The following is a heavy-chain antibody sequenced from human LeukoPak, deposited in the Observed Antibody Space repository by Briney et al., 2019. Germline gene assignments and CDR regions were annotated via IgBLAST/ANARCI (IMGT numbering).Heavy chain of an antibody. D-gene: IGHD3-10*01. CDR3: ARSSSFDY. CDR1: GGSISSSSSY. Sequence: PSETLSLTCSVSGGSISSSSSYWGWIRQSPGKGLEWIGSLQYRGSTYYNPSLKSRVTISVDTSKNQFSLKLSSVTAADTAVYYCARSSSFDYWGQGTLVTVSS. V-gene: IGHV4-39*07. J-gene: IGHJ4*02. CDR2: LQYRGST.